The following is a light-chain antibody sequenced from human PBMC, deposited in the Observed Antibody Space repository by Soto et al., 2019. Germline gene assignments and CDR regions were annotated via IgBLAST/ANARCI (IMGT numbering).Light chain of an antibody. V-gene: IGKV3-11*01. CDR1: RSVSSY. CDR2: DAS. CDR3: QQGSKWRT. Sequence: EIVLTQSPGTLSLSPGERATLSCRASRSVSSYLAWYQQKPGQAPRLLIYDASKRATGIPARFSGSGFGTDYTLTISSLEPEDFALYYCQQGSKWRTFGQGTKVDI. J-gene: IGKJ1*01.